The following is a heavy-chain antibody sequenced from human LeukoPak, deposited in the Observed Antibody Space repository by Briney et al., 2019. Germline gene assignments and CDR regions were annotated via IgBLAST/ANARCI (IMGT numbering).Heavy chain of an antibody. CDR1: GGSISSGGYS. CDR2: IYHSGST. D-gene: IGHD6-19*01. V-gene: IGHV4-30-2*01. CDR3: ARVSGLVQYFQH. J-gene: IGHJ1*01. Sequence: SQTLSLTCAVSGGSISSGGYSWSWIRQPPGKGLEWIGYIYHSGSTYYNPSLKSRVTISVDRSKNQFSLKLSSVTAADTAVYYCARVSGLVQYFQHWGQGTLVTVSS.